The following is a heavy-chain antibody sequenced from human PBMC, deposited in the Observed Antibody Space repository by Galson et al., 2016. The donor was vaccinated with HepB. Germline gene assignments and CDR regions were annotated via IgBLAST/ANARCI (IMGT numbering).Heavy chain of an antibody. CDR1: GYTLSDYY. CDR3: ARRGFCRGGVCFTWFDP. CDR2: VTPKNGGT. D-gene: IGHD2-8*02. J-gene: IGHJ5*02. V-gene: IGHV1-2*02. Sequence: SVKVSCKASGYTLSDYYISWMRHVPGQGPEWVGWVTPKNGGTGYAPKFQGRVTLTSDTSINTAYMELSGLRSDDTAVYYCARRGFCRGGVCFTWFDPWGQGTPVIVSS.